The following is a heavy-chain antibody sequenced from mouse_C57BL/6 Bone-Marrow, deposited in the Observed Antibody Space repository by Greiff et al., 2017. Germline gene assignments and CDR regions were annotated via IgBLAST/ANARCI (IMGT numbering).Heavy chain of an antibody. Sequence: VQLQESGAELARPKASVKLSCKASGYTFTTYGISWVQQRTGQGLEWIGEIYPRSGNYSSNEKFKGKATLTADKSSSTAYMELRSLTSEDSAVYFCARQYYGSHDYWGQGTTLTVSS. CDR1: GYTFTTYG. J-gene: IGHJ2*01. D-gene: IGHD1-1*01. CDR2: IYPRSGNY. CDR3: ARQYYGSHDY. V-gene: IGHV1-81*01.